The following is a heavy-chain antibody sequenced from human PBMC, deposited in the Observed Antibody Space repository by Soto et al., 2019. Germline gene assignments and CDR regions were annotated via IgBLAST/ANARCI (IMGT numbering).Heavy chain of an antibody. CDR1: GGTFSSYA. CDR2: IIPIFGTA. V-gene: IGHV1-69*12. J-gene: IGHJ6*02. CDR3: AREVTTTVTDYYYYGMDV. D-gene: IGHD4-17*01. Sequence: QVQLVQSGAEVKKPGSSVKVSCKASGGTFSSYAISWVRQAPGQGLEWMGGIIPIFGTANYAQKFQGRVTITADESTSTAYMELSNLRSEDTAVYYCAREVTTTVTDYYYYGMDVWGQGTTVTVSS.